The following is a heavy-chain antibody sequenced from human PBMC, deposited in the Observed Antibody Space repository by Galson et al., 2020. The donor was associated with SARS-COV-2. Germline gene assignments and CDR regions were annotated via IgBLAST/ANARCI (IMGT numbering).Heavy chain of an antibody. CDR3: ARLHYGENAPEGFDF. CDR1: GTSISSGSYS. D-gene: IGHD4-17*01. J-gene: IGHJ3*01. CDR2: ISHSGGT. Sequence: SETLSLTCAVSGTSISSGSYSWNWIRQPPGKGLEWIGYISHSGGTYYNPSLKSRVTISGDRSKNQFSLRLSSVTAADTAVYYCARLHYGENAPEGFDFWGPGTRV. V-gene: IGHV4-30-2*01.